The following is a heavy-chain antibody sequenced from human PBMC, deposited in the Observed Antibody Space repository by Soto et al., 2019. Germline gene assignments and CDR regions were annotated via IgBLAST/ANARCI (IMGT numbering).Heavy chain of an antibody. V-gene: IGHV5-51*01. CDR3: ARHRRDYGDYVRASPFDP. D-gene: IGHD4-17*01. Sequence: GESLKISCKGSGYSFTSYWIGWVRQMPGKGLEWMGIIYPGDSDTRYSPSFQGQVTISADKSISTAYLQWSSLKASDTAMYYCARHRRDYGDYVRASPFDPWGQGTLVTVSS. J-gene: IGHJ5*02. CDR2: IYPGDSDT. CDR1: GYSFTSYW.